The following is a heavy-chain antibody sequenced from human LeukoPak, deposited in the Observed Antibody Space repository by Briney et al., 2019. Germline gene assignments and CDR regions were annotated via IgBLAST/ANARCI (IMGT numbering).Heavy chain of an antibody. D-gene: IGHD6-13*01. CDR2: IKQDGSET. Sequence: GGSLRLSCVASGFSISKYWMSWVRQAPGKGLEWVATIKQDGSETYYVDSVKGRFTISRDNAKNSLHLQMNSLRGEDTAVYYCARLMIAAVYFDYWGQGTLVTVSS. V-gene: IGHV3-7*01. CDR1: GFSISKYW. J-gene: IGHJ4*02. CDR3: ARLMIAAVYFDY.